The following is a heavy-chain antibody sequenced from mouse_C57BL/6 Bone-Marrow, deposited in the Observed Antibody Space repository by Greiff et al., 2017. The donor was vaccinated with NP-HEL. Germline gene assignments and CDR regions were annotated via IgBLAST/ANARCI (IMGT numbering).Heavy chain of an antibody. CDR2: INPNNGGT. J-gene: IGHJ2*01. CDR3: ARSVGNFDY. Sequence: VQLQQSGPELVKPGASVKISCKASGYTFTDYYMNWVKQSHGKSLEWIGDINPNNGGTSYNQKFKGKATLPVDKSSSTAYMELRSLTSEDSAVYYCARSVGNFDYWGQGTTLTVSS. V-gene: IGHV1-26*01. CDR1: GYTFTDYY. D-gene: IGHD1-1*01.